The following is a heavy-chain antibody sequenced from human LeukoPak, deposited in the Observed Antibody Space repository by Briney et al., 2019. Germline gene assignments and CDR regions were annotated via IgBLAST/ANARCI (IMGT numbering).Heavy chain of an antibody. D-gene: IGHD3-16*01. CDR2: IRSKSDAGTM. CDR1: GFNFRSAW. CDR3: GGRRV. Sequence: GGSLRLSCTASGFNFRSAWMSWARQAPGKGLEWVGRIRSKSDAGTMDYAAHVEGRFTISRDDSKNMVYLDMNSLKTEDTAVYYCGGRRVWGNGTVVTVSS. J-gene: IGHJ6*04. V-gene: IGHV3-15*01.